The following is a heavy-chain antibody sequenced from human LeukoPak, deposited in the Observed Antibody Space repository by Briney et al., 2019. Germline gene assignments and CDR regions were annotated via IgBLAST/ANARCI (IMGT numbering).Heavy chain of an antibody. CDR3: SRDPRTLDY. J-gene: IGHJ4*02. CDR2: IGNSENKI. D-gene: IGHD3/OR15-3a*01. V-gene: IGHV3-11*01. CDR1: GFTFSDTY. Sequence: GGSLRLSCAASGFTFSDTYMTWLRQVPGKGLEWVAHIGNSENKIMYADSVKGRFTISRDNAKNSLVLQMNSLRAEDTAVYYCSRDPRTLDYWGQGTLVTVSS.